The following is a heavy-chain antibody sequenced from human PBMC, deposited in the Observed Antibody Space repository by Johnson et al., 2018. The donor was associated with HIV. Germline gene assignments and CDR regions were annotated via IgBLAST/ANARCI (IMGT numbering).Heavy chain of an antibody. V-gene: IGHV3-30*04. D-gene: IGHD3-10*01. Sequence: QVQLVESGGGVVQPGRSLSLSCAASGFTFSSYAMNWVRQAPGKGLEWVAVISYDGRNKDYADSVKGRCTISRDNSKNTLFLQMNSLRPEDTAVYHCARDTIAFRNSYGSGSAVDIWGQGTMVTVSS. CDR3: ARDTIAFRNSYGSGSAVDI. J-gene: IGHJ3*02. CDR2: ISYDGRNK. CDR1: GFTFSSYA.